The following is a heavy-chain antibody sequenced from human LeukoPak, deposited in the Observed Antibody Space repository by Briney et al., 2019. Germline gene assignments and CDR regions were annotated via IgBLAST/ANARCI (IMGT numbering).Heavy chain of an antibody. J-gene: IGHJ4*02. CDR3: ARGIQREMATINPYFDY. V-gene: IGHV4-61*02. Sequence: PSETLSLTCTVSSASISSGTYYWSWIRQPAGKGLEWIGRIYTTGSTNYNPSLKSRVTISVDTSKNQFSLKLSSVTAADTAVYYCARGIQREMATINPYFDYWGQGTLVTVSS. CDR2: IYTTGST. D-gene: IGHD5-24*01. CDR1: SASISSGTYY.